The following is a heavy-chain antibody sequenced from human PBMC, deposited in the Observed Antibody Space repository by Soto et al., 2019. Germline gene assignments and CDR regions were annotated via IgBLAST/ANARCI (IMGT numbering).Heavy chain of an antibody. J-gene: IGHJ5*02. D-gene: IGHD1-26*01. V-gene: IGHV1-69*13. CDR1: GGTFSSYA. CDR2: IIPIFATA. CDR3: ARDLTVGATPSWFDP. Sequence: SVKVSCKASGGTFSSYAISWVRQAPGQGLEWMGGIIPIFATAKYAQKFQGRVTITADESTSTAYMELSSLRSEDTAVYYCARDLTVGATPSWFDPWGHGTLVTFSS.